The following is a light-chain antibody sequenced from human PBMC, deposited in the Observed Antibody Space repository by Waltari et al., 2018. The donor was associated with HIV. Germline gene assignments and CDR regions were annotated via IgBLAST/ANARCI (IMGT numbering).Light chain of an antibody. CDR2: DAS. J-gene: IGKJ2*01. CDR3: QQYNNWPPGYT. CDR1: RSISSD. Sequence: ETVMTQSPATLFVSPGEPATLLCRASRSISSDLAWYQQKPGQAPRFLMCDASTRAAGIPAMFSGSVSGTEFTLTSSSLQSEDCAVYYCQQYNNWPPGYTFGQGTKLQIK. V-gene: IGKV3-15*01.